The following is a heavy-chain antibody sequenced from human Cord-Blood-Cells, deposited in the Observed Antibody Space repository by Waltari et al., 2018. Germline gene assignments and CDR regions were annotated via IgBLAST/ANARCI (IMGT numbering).Heavy chain of an antibody. D-gene: IGHD4-4*01. V-gene: IGHV4-59*01. CDR3: ASTLRTTVTAFDI. J-gene: IGHJ3*02. CDR2: IYYSGST. Sequence: QVQLQESGPGLVKPSETLSLTCTVSGGSICSYYWSWIRQPPGKGLEWIGYIYYSGSTNYNPSLKSRVTISVDTSKNQFSLKLSSVTAVDTAVYYCASTLRTTVTAFDIWGQGTMVTVSS. CDR1: GGSICSYY.